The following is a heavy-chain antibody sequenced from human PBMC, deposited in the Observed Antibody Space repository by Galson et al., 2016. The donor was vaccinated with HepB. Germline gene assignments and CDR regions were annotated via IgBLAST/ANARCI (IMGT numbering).Heavy chain of an antibody. D-gene: IGHD2-15*01. CDR3: TTVDPGRYSYYYYYAMDV. Sequence: SLRLSCAASGFTLSNAWMSWVRQAPGKGLEWVGRIKSKTHGGTTDYAAPVKGRFTISRDDSKNTLYPQMNSLKTEDTAVYYCTTVDPGRYSYYYYYAMDVWGQGTTVTVSS. CDR2: IKSKTHGGTT. CDR1: GFTLSNAW. V-gene: IGHV3-15*01. J-gene: IGHJ6*02.